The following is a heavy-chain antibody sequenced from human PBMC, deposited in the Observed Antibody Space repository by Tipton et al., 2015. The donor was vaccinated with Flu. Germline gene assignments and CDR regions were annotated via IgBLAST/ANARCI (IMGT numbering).Heavy chain of an antibody. CDR2: INHSGST. CDR1: GGSFSGYY. V-gene: IGHV4-34*01. D-gene: IGHD2-21*01. CDR3: ARGRVVPDY. J-gene: IGHJ4*02. Sequence: TLSLTCAAYGGSFSGYYWSWIRQPPGKGLEWIGEINHSGSTNYNPSLKSRVTISVDTSKNQFSLKLSSVTAADTAVYYCARGRVVPDYWGQGTLVTVSS.